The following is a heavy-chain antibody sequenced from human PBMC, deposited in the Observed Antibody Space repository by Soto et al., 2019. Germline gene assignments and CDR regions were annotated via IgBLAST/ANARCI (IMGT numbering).Heavy chain of an antibody. V-gene: IGHV3-13*01. CDR3: ARGTVKGYYYGMDV. CDR2: IGTAGDA. J-gene: IGHJ6*02. Sequence: LRLSCAASGFTFSDYDMHWVRQTTGKRLEWVSIIGTAGDAYYPGSVKGRFTISRESGKNSLHLQMNSLRAGDTAVYYCARGTVKGYYYGMDVWGQGTTVTVSS. D-gene: IGHD1-1*01. CDR1: GFTFSDYD.